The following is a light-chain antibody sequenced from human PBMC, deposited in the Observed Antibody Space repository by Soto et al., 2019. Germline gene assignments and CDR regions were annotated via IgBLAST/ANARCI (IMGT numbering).Light chain of an antibody. Sequence: EIVLTQSPGTLSLSPGERATLSCRASQTVSSSYLAWYQQKPGQAPRLLLYGASSRATGIPDRFSGSGSGTEFTLTISRLKAEDFAVYFCHRYGSSVFIFGPATKVDIK. J-gene: IGKJ3*01. V-gene: IGKV3-20*01. CDR3: HRYGSSVFI. CDR2: GAS. CDR1: QTVSSSY.